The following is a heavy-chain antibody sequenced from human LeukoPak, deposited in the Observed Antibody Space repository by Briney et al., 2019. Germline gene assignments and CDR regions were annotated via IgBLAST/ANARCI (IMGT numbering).Heavy chain of an antibody. CDR2: IYYSGST. Sequence: SETLSLTCTVSGGSISSSSYYWGWIRQPPGKGLEWIGSIYYSGSTYYNPSLKSRFTITVDTSKNQFSLKLSSVTAADTAVYYCARGPIAIQLWLLYYFDYWGQGTLVTVSS. D-gene: IGHD5-18*01. J-gene: IGHJ4*02. CDR3: ARGPIAIQLWLLYYFDY. CDR1: GGSISSSSYY. V-gene: IGHV4-39*07.